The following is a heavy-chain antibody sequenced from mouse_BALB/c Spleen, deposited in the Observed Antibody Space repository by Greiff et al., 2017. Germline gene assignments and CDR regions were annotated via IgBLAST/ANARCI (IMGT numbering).Heavy chain of an antibody. CDR3: ARSHYYGSSNAMDY. CDR1: GYTFTDYY. CDR2: IYPGSGNT. V-gene: IGHV1-77*01. D-gene: IGHD1-1*01. Sequence: QVQLKESGAELARPGASVKLSCKASGYTFTDYYINWVKQRTGQGLEWIGEIYPGSGNTYYNEKFKGKATLTADKSSSTAYMQLSSLTSEDSAVYFCARSHYYGSSNAMDYWGQGTSVTVSS. J-gene: IGHJ4*01.